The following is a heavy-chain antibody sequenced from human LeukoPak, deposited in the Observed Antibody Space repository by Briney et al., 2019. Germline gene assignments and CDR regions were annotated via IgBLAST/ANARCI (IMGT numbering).Heavy chain of an antibody. V-gene: IGHV1-18*01. CDR2: ISVYNGNT. J-gene: IGHJ4*02. D-gene: IGHD3-3*01. Sequence: ASVKVSCKASGYTFTSYGISWVRQAPGQGLEWMGWISVYNGNTNYAQKLQGRVTMTTDTSTSTAYMELRSLRSDDTAVYYCARGHPYYDFWSGYYKAEQFDYWGQGTLVTVSS. CDR1: GYTFTSYG. CDR3: ARGHPYYDFWSGYYKAEQFDY.